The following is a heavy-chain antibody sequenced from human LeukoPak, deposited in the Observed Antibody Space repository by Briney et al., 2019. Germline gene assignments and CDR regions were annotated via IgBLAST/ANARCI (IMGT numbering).Heavy chain of an antibody. CDR3: ARGVPYYYGSGHYYYYGMDV. CDR2: IYYSGST. J-gene: IGHJ6*02. Sequence: SETLSLTCTVSGGSISSYYWSWIRQPPGKGLEWIGYIYYSGSTNYNPSLKSRVTISVDTSKNQFSLKLSSVTAADTAVYYCARGVPYYYGSGHYYYYGMDVWGQGTTVTVSS. CDR1: GGSISSYY. D-gene: IGHD3-10*01. V-gene: IGHV4-59*01.